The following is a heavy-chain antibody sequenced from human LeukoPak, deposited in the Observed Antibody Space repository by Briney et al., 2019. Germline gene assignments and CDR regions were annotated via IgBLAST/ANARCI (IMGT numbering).Heavy chain of an antibody. Sequence: PGGSLRLSCAASGFTFSSYSMNWVRQAPGKGLEWVSYISSSSSTIYYADSVKGRFTISRDNAKNSLYLQMNSLRAEDTAVYYCARDPDSSGYYSGSGPVDYWGQGTLVTVSS. CDR2: ISSSSSTI. D-gene: IGHD3-22*01. V-gene: IGHV3-48*01. CDR3: ARDPDSSGYYSGSGPVDY. CDR1: GFTFSSYS. J-gene: IGHJ4*02.